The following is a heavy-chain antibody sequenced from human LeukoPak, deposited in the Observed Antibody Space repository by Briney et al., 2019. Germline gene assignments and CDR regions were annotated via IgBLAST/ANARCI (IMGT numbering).Heavy chain of an antibody. Sequence: GGSLRLSCAASGFTLRSHWMHWVRQVPGKGLVWVSRINNDGSSASYADAVKGRFTISRDNAKNTLYLQMNSLRAEDTAVYYCASPSTTSHYYYYMDVWGKGTTVTVSS. CDR2: INNDGSSA. V-gene: IGHV3-74*01. CDR1: GFTLRSHW. CDR3: ASPSTTSHYYYYMDV. J-gene: IGHJ6*03. D-gene: IGHD4-17*01.